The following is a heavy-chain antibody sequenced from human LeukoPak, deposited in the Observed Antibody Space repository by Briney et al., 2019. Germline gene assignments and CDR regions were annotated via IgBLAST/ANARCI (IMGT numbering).Heavy chain of an antibody. D-gene: IGHD7-27*01. V-gene: IGHV3-30*02. CDR2: IRYDGSNK. J-gene: IGHJ3*02. Sequence: PGGSLRLSCEASGFTFSTYGMHWVRQAPGKGLEWVAFIRYDGSNKYYADSVKGRFTISRDNSKNTLYLQMNSLRAEDTAVYYCARDQPLTGHDAFDIWGQGTMVTVSS. CDR3: ARDQPLTGHDAFDI. CDR1: GFTFSTYG.